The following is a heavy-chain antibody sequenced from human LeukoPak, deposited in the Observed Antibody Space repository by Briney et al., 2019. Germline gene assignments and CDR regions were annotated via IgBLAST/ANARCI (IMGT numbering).Heavy chain of an antibody. J-gene: IGHJ4*02. V-gene: IGHV3-23*01. D-gene: IGHD6-6*01. CDR2: ISGSGGST. CDR3: AKDGEVEYSSSEGY. CDR1: GFTVSSNY. Sequence: GGSLRLSCAASGFTVSSNYMSWVRQAPGKGLEWVSAISGSGGSTYYADSVKGRFTISRDNSKNTLYLQMNSLRAEDTAVYYCAKDGEVEYSSSEGYWGQGTLVTVSS.